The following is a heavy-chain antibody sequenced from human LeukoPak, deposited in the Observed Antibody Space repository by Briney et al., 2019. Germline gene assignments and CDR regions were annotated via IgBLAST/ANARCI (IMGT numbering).Heavy chain of an antibody. CDR3: ARDPQRQWLVRDPTYYFDY. CDR1: GYTFTGYY. CDR2: INPNSGGT. V-gene: IGHV1-2*04. Sequence: ASVKVSCKASGYTFTGYYMHWVRQAPGQGLEWMGWINPNSGGTNYAQKFQGWVTMTRDTSISTAYMELSRLRSDDTAVYYCARDPQRQWLVRDPTYYFDYWGQGTLVTVSS. D-gene: IGHD6-19*01. J-gene: IGHJ4*02.